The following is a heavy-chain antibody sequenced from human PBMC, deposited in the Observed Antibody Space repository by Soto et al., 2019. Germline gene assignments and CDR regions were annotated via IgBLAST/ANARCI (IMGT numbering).Heavy chain of an antibody. V-gene: IGHV1-2*04. CDR2: INPKSGVT. CDR3: ARALTQTMDV. J-gene: IGHJ6*02. CDR1: GYTFTDYY. D-gene: IGHD3-9*01. Sequence: GASVKVSCKASGYTFTDYYIHWVRQAPGQGLEWMGWINPKSGVTNYAQKFQGWVTMTRDTSISTAYMELNRLKSDDTAVYFCARALTQTMDVWGQGTTVTVSS.